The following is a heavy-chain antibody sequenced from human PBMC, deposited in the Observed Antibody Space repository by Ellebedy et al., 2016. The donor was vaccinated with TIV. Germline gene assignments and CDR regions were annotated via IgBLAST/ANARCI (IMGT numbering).Heavy chain of an antibody. Sequence: GESLKISCAASGFTFSPYSMNWVRQAPGKGLEWVSYISGSSLTKFYADSVRGRFTISRDNAENSLYLQMNSLTVEDTAVYYCARDMAWGNERMNDAFDFWGQGTMVTVSS. V-gene: IGHV3-48*04. CDR1: GFTFSPYS. CDR2: ISGSSLTK. D-gene: IGHD7-27*01. CDR3: ARDMAWGNERMNDAFDF. J-gene: IGHJ3*01.